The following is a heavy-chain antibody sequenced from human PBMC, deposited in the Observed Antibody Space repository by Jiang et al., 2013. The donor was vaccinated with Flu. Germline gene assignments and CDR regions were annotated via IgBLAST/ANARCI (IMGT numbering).Heavy chain of an antibody. D-gene: IGHD3-22*01. J-gene: IGHJ4*02. CDR2: IYYSGST. V-gene: IGHV4-39*01. CDR1: GGSISSSSYY. CDR3: ASFEGDSSGYYGLFDY. Sequence: GPGLVKPSETLSLTCTVSGGSISSSSYYWGWIRQPPGKGLEWIGSIYYSGSTYYNPSLKSRVTISVDTSKNQFSLKLSSVTAADTAVYYCASFEGDSSGYYGLFDYWGQGTLVTVSS.